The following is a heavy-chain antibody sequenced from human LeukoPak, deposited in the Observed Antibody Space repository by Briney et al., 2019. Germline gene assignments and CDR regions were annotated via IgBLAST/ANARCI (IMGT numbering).Heavy chain of an antibody. V-gene: IGHV3-23*01. J-gene: IGHJ4*02. Sequence: GGSLRLSCASSGFTFNNYAMTWVGQAPGKGVEWVSCITASGGSTYCADSVKGSFTISRDNSKNTLYLQMSSLRAEDTAVYYCARDYPTSGIVTIFDCWGQGTLVTVSS. CDR3: ARDYPTSGIVTIFDC. CDR1: GFTFNNYA. D-gene: IGHD1-1*01. CDR2: ITASGGST.